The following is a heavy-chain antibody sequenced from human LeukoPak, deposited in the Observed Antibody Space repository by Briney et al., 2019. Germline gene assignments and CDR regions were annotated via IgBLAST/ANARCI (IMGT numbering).Heavy chain of an antibody. J-gene: IGHJ4*02. CDR2: FDPEDGEA. V-gene: IGHV1-24*01. D-gene: IGHD3-10*01. Sequence: ASVKVSCKVSGYTLTELSIHWVRQAPGRGLEWMGAFDPEDGEAIYARQFRGRVTMTEDTSTDPAYMELGSLKSVDTAVYYCATSSFFGSGSVYYFDNWGQGTLVTVSS. CDR1: GYTLTELS. CDR3: ATSSFFGSGSVYYFDN.